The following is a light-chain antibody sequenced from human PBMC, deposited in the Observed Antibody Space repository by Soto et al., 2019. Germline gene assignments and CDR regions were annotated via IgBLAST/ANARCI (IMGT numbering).Light chain of an antibody. J-gene: IGKJ1*01. CDR3: QPYVSSSWA. CDR1: QGFNSTY. CDR2: GAS. Sequence: IVLSHSTGITTLTPGASGTLPFRVSQGFNSTYLAWYRQKPGQAPRRIIYGASSRATGIPDRFSGSGSRTDFTLTISRLDPEDFALYYCQPYVSSSWAFGQGAVV. V-gene: IGKV3-20*01.